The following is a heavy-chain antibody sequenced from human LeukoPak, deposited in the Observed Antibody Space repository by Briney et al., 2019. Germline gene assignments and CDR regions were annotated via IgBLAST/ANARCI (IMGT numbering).Heavy chain of an antibody. Sequence: PSETLSLTCTVSGGSISSSSYYWGWIRQPPGKGLEWIGSTYYSGSTYYNPSLKSRVTISVDTSKNQFSLKLSSVTAADTAVYYCARAYYDFWSGYYTGGGYYYYYMDVWGKGTTVTVSS. CDR2: TYYSGST. CDR1: GGSISSSSYY. V-gene: IGHV4-39*01. D-gene: IGHD3-3*01. CDR3: ARAYYDFWSGYYTGGGYYYYYMDV. J-gene: IGHJ6*03.